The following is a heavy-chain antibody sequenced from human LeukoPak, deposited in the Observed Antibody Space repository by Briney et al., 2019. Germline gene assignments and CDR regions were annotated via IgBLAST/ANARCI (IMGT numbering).Heavy chain of an antibody. V-gene: IGHV4-4*07. CDR3: AKVAVTGYNWFDP. Sequence: SETLSLTCTVSGGSISSYYWSWIRQPAGKGLEWIGRIYSSGSTNYNPSLQSRVTMSLDTSKSQFSLKLSSVTAADTAVYYCAKVAVTGYNWFDPWGQGTLVTVSS. D-gene: IGHD2-21*02. CDR1: GGSISSYY. J-gene: IGHJ5*02. CDR2: IYSSGST.